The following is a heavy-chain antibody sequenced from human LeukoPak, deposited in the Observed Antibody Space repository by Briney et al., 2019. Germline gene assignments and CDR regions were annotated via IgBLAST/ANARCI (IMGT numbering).Heavy chain of an antibody. V-gene: IGHV3-30*18. CDR3: AKDNGPMVRRVIIGTEYFQH. CDR1: GFTFSSYG. Sequence: QPGGSLRLSRAASGFTFSSYGMHWVRQAPGKGLEWVAVISYDGSNKYYADSVKGRFTISRDNSKNTLYLQMNSLRAEDTAVYYCAKDNGPMVRRVIIGTEYFQHWGQGTLVTVSS. J-gene: IGHJ1*01. D-gene: IGHD3-10*01. CDR2: ISYDGSNK.